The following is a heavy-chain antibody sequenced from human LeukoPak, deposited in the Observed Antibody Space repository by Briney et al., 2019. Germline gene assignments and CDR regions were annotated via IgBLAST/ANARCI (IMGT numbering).Heavy chain of an antibody. Sequence: GGSLRLSCAASGFTVSDNYMAWVRQAPGKGLEWVAVISYDGSNKYYADSVKGRFTISRDNSKNTLYLQMNSLRAEDTAVYYCAKVYGRGWLQQYNLDYWGQGTLVTVSS. V-gene: IGHV3-30*18. CDR1: GFTVSDNY. J-gene: IGHJ4*02. CDR2: ISYDGSNK. CDR3: AKVYGRGWLQQYNLDY. D-gene: IGHD5-24*01.